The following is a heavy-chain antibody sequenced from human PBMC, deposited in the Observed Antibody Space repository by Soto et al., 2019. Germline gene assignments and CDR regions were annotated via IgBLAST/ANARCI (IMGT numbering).Heavy chain of an antibody. V-gene: IGHV1-8*01. CDR3: ARDRERGPVRSWFDP. J-gene: IGHJ5*02. CDR1: GYTFTSYD. CDR2: MNPNSGNT. Sequence: QVQLVQSGAEVKKPGASVKVSCKASGYTFTSYDINWVRQATGQGLEWMGWMNPNSGNTGYAQKFQGRVTMTRNTSXXKAYMELSSLRSEDTAVYYGARDRERGPVRSWFDPWGQGTLVTVSS. D-gene: IGHD1-1*01.